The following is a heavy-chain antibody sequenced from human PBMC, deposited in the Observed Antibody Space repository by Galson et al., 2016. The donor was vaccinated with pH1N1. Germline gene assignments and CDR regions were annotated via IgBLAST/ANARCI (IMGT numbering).Heavy chain of an antibody. Sequence: SVKVSGKASGYTLSRYYMHWLRQAPGQGLEWMGIIDPSSGSTTYAQKFQGRVTMTHDTATNTVYMELSSLRSDDTAVYYCARRHYFEYWGQGTLVAVSS. V-gene: IGHV1-46*03. CDR2: IDPSSGST. CDR3: ARRHYFEY. J-gene: IGHJ4*02. CDR1: GYTLSRYY.